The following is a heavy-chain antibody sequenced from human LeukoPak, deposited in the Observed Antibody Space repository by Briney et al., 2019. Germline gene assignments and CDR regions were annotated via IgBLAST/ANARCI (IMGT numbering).Heavy chain of an antibody. Sequence: SETLSLTCTVSGGSISSSSYYWGWIRQPPGKGLEWIGSIYYTGNTYYNPSLKSRVTMSVDTSENQFSLKLSSVTAADTAVYYCARDASAPGYYDSSGYSSFDYWGQGTLVTVSS. D-gene: IGHD3-22*01. CDR3: ARDASAPGYYDSSGYSSFDY. V-gene: IGHV4-39*07. CDR1: GGSISSSSYY. CDR2: IYYTGNT. J-gene: IGHJ4*02.